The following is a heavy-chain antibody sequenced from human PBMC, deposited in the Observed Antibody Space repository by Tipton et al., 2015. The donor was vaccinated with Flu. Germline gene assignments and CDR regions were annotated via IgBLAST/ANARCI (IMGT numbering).Heavy chain of an antibody. CDR2: IYYSGST. CDR1: GGSISNYY. CDR3: ARAWWGSGWYYIDY. J-gene: IGHJ4*02. V-gene: IGHV4-59*01. D-gene: IGHD6-19*01. Sequence: GLVKPSETLSLTCTVSGGSISNYYWSWIRQPPGKGLEWIGYIYYSGSTNYNPSLKSRVPTSVDTSNNQFSLKMSSVTAADTAVYYCARAWWGSGWYYIDYCGQGPLLTVSS.